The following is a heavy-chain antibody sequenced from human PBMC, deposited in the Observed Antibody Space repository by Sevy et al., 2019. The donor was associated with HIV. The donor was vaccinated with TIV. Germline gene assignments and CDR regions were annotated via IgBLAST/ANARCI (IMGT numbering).Heavy chain of an antibody. CDR3: GQAIRYVVEEAFDI. J-gene: IGHJ3*02. Sequence: GGSLRLSCAASGFTFSTYAMHWVRQAPGKALEWVSAIGGSEGGTYYADSVKGRFTISRDNSKNMLYILMNSLRADDKAISYCGQAIRYVVEEAFDIWGQGTMVTVSS. D-gene: IGHD2-21*01. V-gene: IGHV3-23*01. CDR1: GFTFSTYA. CDR2: IGGSEGGT.